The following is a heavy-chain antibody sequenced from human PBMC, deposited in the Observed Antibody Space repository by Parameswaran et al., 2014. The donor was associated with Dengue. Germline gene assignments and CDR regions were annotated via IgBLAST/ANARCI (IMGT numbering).Heavy chain of an antibody. CDR2: INPNSGGT. V-gene: IGHV1-2*02. D-gene: IGHD6-25*01. Sequence: WVRQAPGQGLEWMGWINPNSGGTNYAQKFQGRVTMTRDTSISTAYMELSRLRSDDTAVYYCARDPTHYSSEHPWGQGTLVTVSS. CDR3: ARDPTHYSSEHP. J-gene: IGHJ5*02.